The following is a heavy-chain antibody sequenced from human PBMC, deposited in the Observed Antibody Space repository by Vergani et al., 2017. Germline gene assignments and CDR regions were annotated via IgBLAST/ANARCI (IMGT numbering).Heavy chain of an antibody. D-gene: IGHD1-1*01. CDR3: ATKSCGTPGCQIGYFSE. J-gene: IGHJ1*01. V-gene: IGHV3-30*03. Sequence: QVHLVESGGGVVQPGRSLRLSCVVSGFTSRYYGMHWVRQAPGKGLEWVAVISYDGTQKYYADSVKGRFTISRDNSKSTLYLQMNSLRTEDTAVYYCATKSCGTPGCQIGYFSEWGQGRLVTDSS. CDR1: GFTSRYYG. CDR2: ISYDGTQK.